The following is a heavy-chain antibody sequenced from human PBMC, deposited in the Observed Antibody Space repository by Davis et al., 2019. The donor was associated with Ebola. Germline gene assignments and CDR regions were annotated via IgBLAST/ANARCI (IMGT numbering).Heavy chain of an antibody. D-gene: IGHD3-22*01. Sequence: SQTLSLTCAVYGGSFSGYYWSWIRQPPGKGLEWIGEINHSGSTNYNPSLKSRVTISVDTSKNQLSLKLSSVTAADTAVYYCARGREDYYDSSGYYFDYWGQGTLVTVSS. CDR1: GGSFSGYY. V-gene: IGHV4-34*01. CDR2: INHSGST. CDR3: ARGREDYYDSSGYYFDY. J-gene: IGHJ4*02.